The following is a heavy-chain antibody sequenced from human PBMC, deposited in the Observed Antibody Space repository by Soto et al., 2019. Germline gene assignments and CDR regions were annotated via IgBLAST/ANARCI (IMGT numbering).Heavy chain of an antibody. J-gene: IGHJ6*02. V-gene: IGHV4-34*01. CDR2: INHSGST. CDR3: ARGGRDYGYYYGMDV. Sequence: XDTLSVSCAVYGGWFSGSYWSWIRKPPGKGLDWIGEINHSGSTNYNPSLKSRVTISVDTSKNQFSLKLSSVTAADTAVYYCARGGRDYGYYYGMDVWGQGTTVTVSS. D-gene: IGHD3-10*01. CDR1: GGWFSGSY.